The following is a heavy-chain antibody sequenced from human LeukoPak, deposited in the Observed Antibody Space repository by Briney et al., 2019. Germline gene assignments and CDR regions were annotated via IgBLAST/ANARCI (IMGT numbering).Heavy chain of an antibody. Sequence: GGPLRLSCAASGLTVSSSYMSWVRQAPGKGLEWVSIIYNDGSTYYADSVKGRFTISRDNSKNTLYLQMNSLRAEDTAVYYCAKVLAGYDPANDYWGQGTLVTVSS. CDR2: IYNDGST. CDR3: AKVLAGYDPANDY. CDR1: GLTVSSSY. J-gene: IGHJ4*02. V-gene: IGHV3-53*05. D-gene: IGHD5-12*01.